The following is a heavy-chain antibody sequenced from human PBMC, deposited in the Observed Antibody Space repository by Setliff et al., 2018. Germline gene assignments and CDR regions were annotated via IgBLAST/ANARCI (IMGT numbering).Heavy chain of an antibody. CDR1: GYSFTSYW. CDR2: IYPGDSDT. J-gene: IGHJ4*02. CDR3: ARPAYSSRWYEIKGFDY. Sequence: GESLKISCKGSGYSFTSYWIAWVRQMPGKGLEWMGIIYPGDSDTRYSPSFQGQVTISADKSISTAFLQWSSLKASDTAMYYCARPAYSSRWYEIKGFDYWGQGTLVTVSS. V-gene: IGHV5-51*01. D-gene: IGHD6-13*01.